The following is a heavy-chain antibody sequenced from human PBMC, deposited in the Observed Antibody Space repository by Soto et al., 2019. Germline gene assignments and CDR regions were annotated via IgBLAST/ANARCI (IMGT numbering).Heavy chain of an antibody. CDR2: ITYSGGSR. CDR1: GFTFSNYA. Sequence: EVQLVESGGGLVQAGGSLRLSCAASGFTFSNYAMAWVRQAPGKGLEWVSTITYSGGSRDYADSVKGRFTISRDNSKNTLYLQMNSLRAEDTAVYYCAKKGYYDTSGYPIRYFDYWGQGTLVTVSS. CDR3: AKKGYYDTSGYPIRYFDY. V-gene: IGHV3-23*04. D-gene: IGHD3-22*01. J-gene: IGHJ4*02.